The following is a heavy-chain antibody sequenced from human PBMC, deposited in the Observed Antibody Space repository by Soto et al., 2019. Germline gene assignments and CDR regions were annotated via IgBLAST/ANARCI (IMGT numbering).Heavy chain of an antibody. Sequence: GASVKVSCKASGGTFSSYAISWVRQAPGQGLEWMGGIIPIFGTANYAQKFQGRVTITADGSTSTAYMELSSLRSEDTAVYYCARSGLRFLGWLSLNGMDVWGQGTTVTVSS. CDR3: ARSGLRFLGWLSLNGMDV. CDR1: GGTFSSYA. V-gene: IGHV1-69*13. J-gene: IGHJ6*02. CDR2: IIPIFGTA. D-gene: IGHD3-3*01.